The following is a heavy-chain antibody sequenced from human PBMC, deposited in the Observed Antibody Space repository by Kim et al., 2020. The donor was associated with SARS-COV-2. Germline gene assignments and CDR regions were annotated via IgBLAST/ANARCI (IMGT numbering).Heavy chain of an antibody. V-gene: IGHV3-7*01. J-gene: IGHJ4*02. Sequence: DGSEKYYVDSVKGRFTISRDNAKNSLYLQMNSLRAEYTAVYYCARGRVGYWGQGTLVTVSS. D-gene: IGHD1-26*01. CDR2: DGSEK. CDR3: ARGRVGY.